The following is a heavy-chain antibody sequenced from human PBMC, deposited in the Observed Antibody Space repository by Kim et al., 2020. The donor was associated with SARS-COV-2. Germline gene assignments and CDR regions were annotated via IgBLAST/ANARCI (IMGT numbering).Heavy chain of an antibody. J-gene: IGHJ4*01. D-gene: IGHD3-16*01. CDR3: ARDGGVSGLLDY. Sequence: IYYADSVKGRFTISRDTAKNEVYLQMNSLRVEDTAVYDWARDGGVSGLLDYWGHGTLVTVSS. V-gene: IGHV3-48*03. CDR2: I.